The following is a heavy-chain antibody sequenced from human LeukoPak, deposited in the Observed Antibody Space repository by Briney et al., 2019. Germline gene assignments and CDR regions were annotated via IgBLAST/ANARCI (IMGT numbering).Heavy chain of an antibody. Sequence: GGSLRLSCAASGFTFDDYAMHWVRQAPGKGLEWVSGISWNSGSIGYADSVKGRFTISRDNAKNSLYLQMNSLRAEDTAIYYCARDREEKARIGGMDVWGLGTTVIVSS. CDR2: ISWNSGSI. CDR1: GFTFDDYA. J-gene: IGHJ6*02. V-gene: IGHV3-9*01. CDR3: ARDREEKARIGGMDV. D-gene: IGHD3-16*01.